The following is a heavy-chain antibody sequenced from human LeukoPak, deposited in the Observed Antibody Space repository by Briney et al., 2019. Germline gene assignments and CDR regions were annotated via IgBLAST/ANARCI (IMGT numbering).Heavy chain of an antibody. CDR3: AGLVGRYSSGLYYYYFDY. Sequence: SETLSLTCAVYGGSFSGYYWSWIRQPPGKGLEWIGEVYLSGTTHSNPSVKSRVTISIDKSKNQFFLNLSSVTAADTAVYYCAGLVGRYSSGLYYYYFDYWGQGTLVTVSS. CDR1: GGSFSGYY. D-gene: IGHD3-22*01. CDR2: VYLSGTT. V-gene: IGHV4-34*01. J-gene: IGHJ4*02.